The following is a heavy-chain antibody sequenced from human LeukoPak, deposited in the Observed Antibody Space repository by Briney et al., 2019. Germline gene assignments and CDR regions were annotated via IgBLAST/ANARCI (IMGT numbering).Heavy chain of an antibody. CDR2: IYYSGST. D-gene: IGHD1-26*01. CDR3: ARPRVGATSDYFDY. V-gene: IGHV4-39*01. J-gene: IGHJ4*02. CDR1: GGSISSSSYY. Sequence: PSETLSLTCTVSGGSISSSSYYRGWIRQPPGKGLEWIGSIYYSGSTYYNPSLESRVTISVDTSKNQFSLKLSSVTAADTAVYYCARPRVGATSDYFDYWGQGTLVTVSS.